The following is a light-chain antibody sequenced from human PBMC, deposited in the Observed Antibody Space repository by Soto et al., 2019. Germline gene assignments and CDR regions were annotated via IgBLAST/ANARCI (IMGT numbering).Light chain of an antibody. J-gene: IGKJ2*01. CDR3: MQALQTPYT. CDR1: QSLLHSNGHTF. CDR2: WGS. V-gene: IGKV2-28*01. Sequence: VMTQSPLFLPVTPGEPASISCRSSQSLLHSNGHTFFDWYLQKPGQSPQLLIYWGSNRASGVPDRFSGSESGTDFTLKISRVEAEDVGVYYCMQALQTPYTFGQGTKVDIK.